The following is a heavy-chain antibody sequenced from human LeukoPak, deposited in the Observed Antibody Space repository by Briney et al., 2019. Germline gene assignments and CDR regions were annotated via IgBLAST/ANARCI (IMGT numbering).Heavy chain of an antibody. Sequence: GASVKVSCKASGYTLTSYGISWVRQAPGQGLEWMGWISAYNGNTNYAQKLQGRVTMTTDTSTSTAYMELRSLRSDDTAVYYCARTADYYYDSSGYYPPNDYWGQGTLVTVSS. J-gene: IGHJ4*02. CDR1: GYTLTSYG. CDR3: ARTADYYYDSSGYYPPNDY. CDR2: ISAYNGNT. D-gene: IGHD3-22*01. V-gene: IGHV1-18*01.